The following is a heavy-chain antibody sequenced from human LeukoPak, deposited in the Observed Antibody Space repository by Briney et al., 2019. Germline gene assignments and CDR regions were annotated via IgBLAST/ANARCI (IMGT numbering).Heavy chain of an antibody. CDR3: YSGSYYVGVRPMDV. D-gene: IGHD1-26*01. J-gene: IGHJ6*02. V-gene: IGHV1-2*02. CDR2: INPNSGGT. Sequence: GASVKVSCKASGYTFTGYYMHWVRQAPGQGLEWXXWINPNSGGTNYAQKFQGRVTMTRDTSISTAYMELSRLRSDDTAVYYCYSGSYYVGVRPMDVWGQGTTVTVSS. CDR1: GYTFTGYY.